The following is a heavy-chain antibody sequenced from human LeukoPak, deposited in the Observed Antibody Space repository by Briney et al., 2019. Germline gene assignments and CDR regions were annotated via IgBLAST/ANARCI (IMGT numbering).Heavy chain of an antibody. CDR3: ARNQRRLDY. CDR1: GFTFSTYW. CDR2: IKQDRSEK. D-gene: IGHD1-14*01. V-gene: IGHV3-7*01. J-gene: IGHJ4*02. Sequence: GGSLRLSCAASGFTFSTYWMSWVRQAPGKGLELVANIKQDRSEKYYVDSVKGRFTIPRDNNAKNSLYLQLNSLRADDTAVYYCARNQRRLDYWGQGALVTVSS.